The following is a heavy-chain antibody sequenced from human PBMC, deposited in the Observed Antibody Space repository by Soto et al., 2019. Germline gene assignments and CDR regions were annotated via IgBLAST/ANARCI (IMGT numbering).Heavy chain of an antibody. D-gene: IGHD6-13*01. J-gene: IGHJ6*02. Sequence: PGEALKISCKGSGYSFTSYWISWVRQMPGKGLEWMGRIDPSDSYTNYSPSFQGHVTISADKSISTAYLQWSSLEASDTAMYYCARGSSVAAYYYGMDVWGQGTTVTVSS. CDR1: GYSFTSYW. CDR2: IDPSDSYT. V-gene: IGHV5-10-1*01. CDR3: ARGSSVAAYYYGMDV.